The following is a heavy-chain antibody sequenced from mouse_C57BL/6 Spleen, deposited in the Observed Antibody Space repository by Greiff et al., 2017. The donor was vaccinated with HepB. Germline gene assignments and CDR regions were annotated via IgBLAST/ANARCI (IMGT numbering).Heavy chain of an antibody. CDR3: AREYDYGAIDY. V-gene: IGHV3-6*01. Sequence: ESGPGLVKPSQSLSLTCSVTGYSITSGYYWNWIRQFPGNKLEWMGYISYDGSNNYNPSLKNRISITRDTSKNQFFLKLNSVTTEDTATYYCAREYDYGAIDYWGQGTSVTVSS. CDR2: ISYDGSN. J-gene: IGHJ4*01. CDR1: GYSITSGYY. D-gene: IGHD2-4*01.